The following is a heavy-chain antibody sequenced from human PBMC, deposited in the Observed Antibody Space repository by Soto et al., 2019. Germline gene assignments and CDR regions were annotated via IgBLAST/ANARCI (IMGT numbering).Heavy chain of an antibody. V-gene: IGHV1-46*01. CDR1: GYTFTSYY. D-gene: IGHD3-16*02. CDR3: ARDLPYTFGGVIVNYFDY. CDR2: INPSGGST. J-gene: IGHJ4*02. Sequence: ASVKVSCKASGYTFTSYYMHWVRQAPGQGLEWMGIINPSGGSTSYAQKFQGRVTMTRDTSTSTVYMELSSLRSEDTAVYYCARDLPYTFGGVIVNYFDYWGQGTLVTVSS.